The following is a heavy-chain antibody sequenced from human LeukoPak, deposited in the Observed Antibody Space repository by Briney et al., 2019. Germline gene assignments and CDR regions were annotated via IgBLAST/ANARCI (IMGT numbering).Heavy chain of an antibody. Sequence: SGTLSLTCTVSGGSISSSSYYWGWIRQPPGKGLEWIGSIYYSGSTYYNPSLKSRVTISVDTSKNQFSLKLSSVTAADTAVYYCARRNLIVDIVATPSDDWGQGTLVTVSS. CDR2: IYYSGST. V-gene: IGHV4-39*01. CDR1: GGSISSSSYY. D-gene: IGHD5-12*01. J-gene: IGHJ4*02. CDR3: ARRNLIVDIVATPSDD.